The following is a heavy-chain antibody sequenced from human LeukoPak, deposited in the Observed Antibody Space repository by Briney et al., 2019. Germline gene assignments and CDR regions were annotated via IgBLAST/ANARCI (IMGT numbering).Heavy chain of an antibody. Sequence: ASVKVSCKASGYTFTSYGISWVRQAPGQGLEGMGWISAYNGNTNYAQKLQGRLTITTDTSTSTAYMELRSLRSDDTAVYYCARDWAVNKCGYSYPYCERVAFDIWGQGTMVTVSS. CDR1: GYTFTSYG. V-gene: IGHV1-18*01. J-gene: IGHJ3*02. CDR3: ARDWAVNKCGYSYPYCERVAFDI. CDR2: ISAYNGNT. D-gene: IGHD5-18*01.